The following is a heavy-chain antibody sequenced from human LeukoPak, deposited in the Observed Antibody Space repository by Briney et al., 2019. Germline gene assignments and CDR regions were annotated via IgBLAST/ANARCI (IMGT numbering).Heavy chain of an antibody. CDR2: ISSSSSYI. CDR3: ARASRGSSTQFDY. Sequence: SGGSLRLSCAASGFTFSSYSMNWVRQAPGKGLEWVSSISSSSSYIYYADSVKGRFTISRDNAKNSLYLQMNSLRAEDTAVYYCARASRGSSTQFDYWGQGTLVTVSS. CDR1: GFTFSSYS. V-gene: IGHV3-21*01. J-gene: IGHJ4*02. D-gene: IGHD1-26*01.